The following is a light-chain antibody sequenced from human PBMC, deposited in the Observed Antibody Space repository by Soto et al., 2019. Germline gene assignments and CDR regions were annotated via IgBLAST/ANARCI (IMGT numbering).Light chain of an antibody. Sequence: EIVMAQSPATLSVSPGERATLSCRASQSVSSNLAWYQQKPGQAPRLLIYGASTRATGIPARFSGSGSGTDFTLTISDLEPADFGLYYCQQRLNWPPNFGQGTKVDIK. CDR2: GAS. V-gene: IGKV3-15*01. CDR1: QSVSSN. CDR3: QQRLNWPPN. J-gene: IGKJ1*01.